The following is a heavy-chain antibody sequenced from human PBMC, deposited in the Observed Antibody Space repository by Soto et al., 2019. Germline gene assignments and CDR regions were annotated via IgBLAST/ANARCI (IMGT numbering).Heavy chain of an antibody. CDR1: GGTFSSYA. Sequence: QVQLVQSGAEVKKPGSSVKVSCKASGGTFSSYAISWVRQAPGQGLEWMGGIIPIFGTANYAQKFQGRVTITVDKSTSTAYIELSSLRFEDTAVYYCAREIGYSSSWPSSGYYYHGMDVWGQGTTVTVSS. CDR3: AREIGYSSSWPSSGYYYHGMDV. D-gene: IGHD6-13*01. CDR2: IIPIFGTA. V-gene: IGHV1-69*06. J-gene: IGHJ6*02.